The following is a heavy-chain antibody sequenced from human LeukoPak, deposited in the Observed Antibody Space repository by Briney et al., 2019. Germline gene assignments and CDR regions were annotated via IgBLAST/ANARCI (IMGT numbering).Heavy chain of an antibody. CDR3: ARDAVWGYYDSSGYYPLDY. Sequence: GGSLRLSCAGSGFTFSSYSMNWVRHAPGKGLEWVSYISSSSSTIYYADSVKGRFTISRYNAKNSLYLQMNSLRAEDTAVYYCARDAVWGYYDSSGYYPLDYWGQGTLVTVSS. CDR1: GFTFSSYS. CDR2: ISSSSSTI. D-gene: IGHD3-22*01. V-gene: IGHV3-48*01. J-gene: IGHJ4*02.